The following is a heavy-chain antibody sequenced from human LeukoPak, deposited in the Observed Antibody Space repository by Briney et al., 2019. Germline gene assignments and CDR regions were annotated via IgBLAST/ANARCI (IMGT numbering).Heavy chain of an antibody. V-gene: IGHV3-21*01. CDR3: ARDRQQQLVRAPFDY. Sequence: GGSLRLSCAASGFTFSSYSMNWVRQAPGKGLEWVSSISSSSGYIYYADSVKGRFTISRDNAKNSLYLQMNSLRAEDTAVYYCARDRQQQLVRAPFDYWGQGTLVTVSS. D-gene: IGHD6-13*01. CDR1: GFTFSSYS. J-gene: IGHJ4*02. CDR2: ISSSSGYI.